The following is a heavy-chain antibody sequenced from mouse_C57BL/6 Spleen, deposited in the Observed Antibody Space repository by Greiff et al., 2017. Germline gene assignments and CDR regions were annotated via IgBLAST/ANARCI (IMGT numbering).Heavy chain of an antibody. J-gene: IGHJ4*01. CDR2: INPNYGTT. V-gene: IGHV1-39*01. CDR3: AKISTMVTTRAMDY. D-gene: IGHD2-2*01. CDR1: GYSFTDYN. Sequence: EVQLQQSGPELVKPGASVKISCKASGYSFTDYNMNWVKQSHGKSLEWIGVINPNYGTTSYNQKFKGKATLTVDQSSSTAYMQLNSLTSEDSAVYYCAKISTMVTTRAMDYWGQGTSVTVSS.